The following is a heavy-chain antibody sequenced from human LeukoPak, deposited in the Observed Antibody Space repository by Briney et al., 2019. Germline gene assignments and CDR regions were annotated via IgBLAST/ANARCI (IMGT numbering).Heavy chain of an antibody. CDR2: INCGSGDT. CDR3: VREARATADT. J-gene: IGHJ5*02. V-gene: IGHV1-2*02. CDR1: GYTFTAYY. Sequence: GASVKVSCKASGYTFTAYYMHWVRQAPGQGLEWMGWINCGSGDTNYAQKFQGRVTVTRHTSITTTYMEVTNLNSDDTALYYCVREARATADTWGQGTQVTVSS. D-gene: IGHD1-26*01.